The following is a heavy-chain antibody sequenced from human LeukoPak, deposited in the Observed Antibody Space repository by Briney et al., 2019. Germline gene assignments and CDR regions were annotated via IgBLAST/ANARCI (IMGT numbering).Heavy chain of an antibody. CDR3: ARLRPSGMGGGFDY. D-gene: IGHD3-10*01. Sequence: SETLSLTCIVSGGSISNSYWSWIRQPPGKGLEWIGYIYYSGSGSTNYNPSLKSRITISVDTSKNHFSLKLSSVTAADTAVYYCARLRPSGMGGGFDYWGQGTLVTVSS. CDR2: IYYSGSGST. J-gene: IGHJ4*02. V-gene: IGHV4-59*01. CDR1: GGSISNSY.